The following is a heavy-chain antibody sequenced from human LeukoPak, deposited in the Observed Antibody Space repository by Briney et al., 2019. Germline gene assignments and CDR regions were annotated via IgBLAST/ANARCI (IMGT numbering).Heavy chain of an antibody. D-gene: IGHD4-23*01. Sequence: ASVKVSCKASGYTFSSYAISWVRQAPGQGLEWMGGIIPMFGTASYAQKFQGRVTMTRDMSTSTVYMELSSLRSEDTAVYYCAREAGMTTVVNFDYWGQGTLVTVSS. CDR3: AREAGMTTVVNFDY. J-gene: IGHJ4*02. V-gene: IGHV1-69*05. CDR2: IIPMFGTA. CDR1: GYTFSSYA.